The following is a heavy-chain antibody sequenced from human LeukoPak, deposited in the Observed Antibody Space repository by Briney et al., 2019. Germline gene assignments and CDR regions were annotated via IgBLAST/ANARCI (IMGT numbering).Heavy chain of an antibody. Sequence: ASVKVSCKASGYTFTTFDINWVRQASGQGLEWVGWMSPYSGNTGYAQKFQGRVTMTRNTSISTAYMELSSLISDDTAVYYCAKDIAYRGYCSGGSCYLDYWGQGTLVTVSS. V-gene: IGHV1-8*01. CDR1: GYTFTTFD. J-gene: IGHJ4*02. CDR3: AKDIAYRGYCSGGSCYLDY. CDR2: MSPYSGNT. D-gene: IGHD2-15*01.